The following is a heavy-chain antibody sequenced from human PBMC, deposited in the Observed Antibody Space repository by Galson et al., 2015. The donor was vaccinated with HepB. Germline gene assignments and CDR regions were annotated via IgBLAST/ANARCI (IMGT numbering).Heavy chain of an antibody. D-gene: IGHD3-9*01. Sequence: SLRLSCAASGFTFSSYAMTWVRQAPGKGLEWVSAISGSGGSTYYADSVKGRFTISRDNSKNTLYLQMNSLRAEDTAVYYCAKSGDWLLYRAYFDYWGQGTLVTVSS. CDR3: AKSGDWLLYRAYFDY. J-gene: IGHJ4*02. V-gene: IGHV3-23*01. CDR1: GFTFSSYA. CDR2: ISGSGGST.